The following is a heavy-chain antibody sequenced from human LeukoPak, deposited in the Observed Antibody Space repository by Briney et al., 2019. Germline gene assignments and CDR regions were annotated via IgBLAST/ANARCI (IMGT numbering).Heavy chain of an antibody. CDR1: GGPISSGGYY. J-gene: IGHJ4*02. D-gene: IGHD4-23*01. Sequence: SETLSLTCTVSGGPISSGGYYWSWIRQHPGKGLEWIGYIYYSGSTYYNPSLKSRVTISVDTSKNQFSLKLSSVTAADTAVYYCARGAFYDGNNFDYWGQGTLVTVSS. V-gene: IGHV4-31*03. CDR2: IYYSGST. CDR3: ARGAFYDGNNFDY.